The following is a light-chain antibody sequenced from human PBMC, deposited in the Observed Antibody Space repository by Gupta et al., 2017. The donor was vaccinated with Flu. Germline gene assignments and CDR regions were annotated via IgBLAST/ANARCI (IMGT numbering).Light chain of an antibody. CDR3: TQSYNTPRT. CDR1: QGISSY. V-gene: IGKV1-39*01. J-gene: IGKJ1*01. CDR2: VAI. Sequence: IKMTKSPSSLSASVGDIVTNTCRATQGISSYLNWYQQKPGKAPKLPIHVAISLQGGVPTRFSASGSGTDFTLTISRLNPKDFPNYYSTQSYNTPRTFGQGTKVEIK.